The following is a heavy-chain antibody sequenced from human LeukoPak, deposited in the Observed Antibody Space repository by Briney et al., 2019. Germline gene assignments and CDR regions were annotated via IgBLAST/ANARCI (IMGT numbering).Heavy chain of an antibody. V-gene: IGHV3-23*01. Sequence: GGSLRLSCAASGFTFSSYAMSWVRQAPGKGLEWVSAISGSGGSTYYADSVKGRFTSSKDNSKNTLYLQMDSLRAEDTAVYYCAKGFCSSTSCLYYFDYWGQGTLVTVSS. CDR1: GFTFSSYA. CDR2: ISGSGGST. D-gene: IGHD2-2*01. J-gene: IGHJ4*02. CDR3: AKGFCSSTSCLYYFDY.